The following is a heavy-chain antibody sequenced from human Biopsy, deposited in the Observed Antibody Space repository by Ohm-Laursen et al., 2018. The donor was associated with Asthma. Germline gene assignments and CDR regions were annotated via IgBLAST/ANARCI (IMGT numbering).Heavy chain of an antibody. V-gene: IGHV3-48*04. CDR3: TRKEYSDSRISPLDL. CDR1: GFTFSSYS. J-gene: IGHJ3*01. D-gene: IGHD3-22*01. CDR2: ISSSSSTI. Sequence: SLRLSCAAPGFTFSSYSMNWVRQAPGKGLEWVSYISSSSSTIYYADSVKGRFTISRDNAKNSLYLQMNSLRADDTAVYYCTRKEYSDSRISPLDLWGHGTMVTVSS.